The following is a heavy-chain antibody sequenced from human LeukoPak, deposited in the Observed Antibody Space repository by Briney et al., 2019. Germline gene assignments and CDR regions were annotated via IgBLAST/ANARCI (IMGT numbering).Heavy chain of an antibody. CDR2: ISSSGSTI. J-gene: IGHJ4*02. V-gene: IGHV3-48*03. D-gene: IGHD5-18*01. CDR3: ARTDWAAAMVQDY. Sequence: GGSLRLSCAASGFTFSSYEMDWVRQAPGKGLEWVSYISSSGSTIYYADSVKGRFTISRDNAKNSLYLQMNSLRAEDTAVYYCARTDWAAAMVQDYWGQGTLVTVSS. CDR1: GFTFSSYE.